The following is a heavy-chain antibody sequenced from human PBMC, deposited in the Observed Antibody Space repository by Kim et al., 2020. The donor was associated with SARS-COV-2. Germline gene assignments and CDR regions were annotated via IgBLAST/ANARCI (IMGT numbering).Heavy chain of an antibody. Sequence: GGSLRLSCAASGFTVSSNYMSWVRQAPGKGLEWVSVIYSGGSTYYADSVKGRFTISRDNSKNTLYLQMNSLRAEDTAVYYCARIGYSSGYYSSTDYWGQGTLVTVSS. CDR2: IYSGGST. CDR3: ARIGYSSGYYSSTDY. J-gene: IGHJ4*02. V-gene: IGHV3-66*01. D-gene: IGHD3-22*01. CDR1: GFTVSSNY.